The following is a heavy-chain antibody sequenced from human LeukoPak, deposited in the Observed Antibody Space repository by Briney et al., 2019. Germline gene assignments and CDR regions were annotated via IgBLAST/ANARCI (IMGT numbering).Heavy chain of an antibody. Sequence: GGSLRLSCAASGFTFNNHDMHWVRQAPGKGLEWVAGISYDGRNKYYADSVKGRFTISRDNSKNTLNLQMNSLRTEDTAVYYCAKPRDIDSWAFDVWGQGNMVIVS. CDR1: GFTFNNHD. CDR2: ISYDGRNK. D-gene: IGHD2-15*01. V-gene: IGHV3-30*18. J-gene: IGHJ3*01. CDR3: AKPRDIDSWAFDV.